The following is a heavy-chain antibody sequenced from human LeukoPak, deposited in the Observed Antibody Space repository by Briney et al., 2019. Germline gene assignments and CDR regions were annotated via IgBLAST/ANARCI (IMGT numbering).Heavy chain of an antibody. CDR2: IYTTGYT. D-gene: IGHD6-6*01. J-gene: IGHJ4*02. CDR1: GGSINGYY. CDR3: ARGGSSSSVWYFDY. Sequence: SETLSLTCTVSGGSINGYYWSWIRQPAVKGLEWIGRIYTTGYTNYNPSLKSRVTMSVDTSKNQFSLKLSSVTAADTAVYYCARGGSSSSVWYFDYWGQGTLVPVSS. V-gene: IGHV4-4*07.